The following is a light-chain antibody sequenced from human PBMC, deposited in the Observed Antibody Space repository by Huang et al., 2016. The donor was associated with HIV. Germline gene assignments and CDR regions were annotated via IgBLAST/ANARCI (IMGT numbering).Light chain of an antibody. Sequence: ELVLTQSPATLSLSPGERATLSCRANQSVSTYLAWYQHKPGQAPRLLIYDASNRATAIPARFSGSGSGTDFTLTISSLEPEDFAVYYCQQRSNWPPITFGQGTRLEIK. CDR1: QSVSTY. CDR3: QQRSNWPPIT. V-gene: IGKV3-11*01. CDR2: DAS. J-gene: IGKJ5*01.